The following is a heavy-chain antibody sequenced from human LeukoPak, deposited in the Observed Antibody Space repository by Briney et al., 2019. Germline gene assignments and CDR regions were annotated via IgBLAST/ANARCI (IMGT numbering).Heavy chain of an antibody. CDR3: ARPTAAACTDFGY. CDR2: IYPGDSDT. CDR1: GYSFTNTF. J-gene: IGHJ4*02. Sequence: GESLKISCKASGYSFTNTFIGWVRQMPGRGLEWMGIIYPGDSDTRYSPSFQGQVTISVDKSISTAYLQWSSLKASDTAVYYCARPTAAACTDFGYWGQGTLVTVSS. V-gene: IGHV5-51*01. D-gene: IGHD6-13*01.